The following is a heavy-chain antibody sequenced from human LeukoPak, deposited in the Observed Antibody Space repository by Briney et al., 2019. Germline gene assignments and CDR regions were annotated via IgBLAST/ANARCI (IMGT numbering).Heavy chain of an antibody. CDR3: VRGSTSDWYPADY. CDR1: GFTFSRYW. CDR2: INRDGSST. J-gene: IGHJ4*02. V-gene: IGHV3-74*01. Sequence: GGSLRLSCTASGFTFSRYWMHWVRQDAGKGLVWVSRINRDGSSTPYADSVKGRFTISRDNAKNTLYLQMNSLRAEDTAVYHCVRGSTSDWYPADYWGQGTLVTVSS. D-gene: IGHD6-19*01.